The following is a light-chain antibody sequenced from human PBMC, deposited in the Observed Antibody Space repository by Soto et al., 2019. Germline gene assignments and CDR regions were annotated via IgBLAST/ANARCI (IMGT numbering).Light chain of an antibody. CDR3: CSYAGGSSWV. V-gene: IGLV2-23*01. CDR2: EDS. CDR1: SSDVGSYNL. J-gene: IGLJ2*01. Sequence: QSVLTQPASVSGSPGQSITISCTGTSSDVGSYNLVSWYQHHRGKAPKVMIYEDSKRPSGASNRFSGSKSGNTASLTISGLQAEDEADYYCCSYAGGSSWVFGGGTQLTVL.